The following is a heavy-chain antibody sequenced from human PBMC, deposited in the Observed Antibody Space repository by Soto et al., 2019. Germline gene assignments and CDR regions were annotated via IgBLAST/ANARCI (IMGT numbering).Heavy chain of an antibody. CDR2: IYSGGSI. Sequence: EVQLVEAGGGLIQPGGSLRLSCAASGFIVSSHYMSWVRQAPGKGLEWVSAIYSGGSIYYTDSVEGRFTISRDVSKNILYLQMNSLRADDTAVYYCARDRGDCSSVSCYGSFYYSMDVWGQGTTVIVS. V-gene: IGHV3-53*01. CDR3: ARDRGDCSSVSCYGSFYYSMDV. D-gene: IGHD2-2*01. J-gene: IGHJ6*02. CDR1: GFIVSSHY.